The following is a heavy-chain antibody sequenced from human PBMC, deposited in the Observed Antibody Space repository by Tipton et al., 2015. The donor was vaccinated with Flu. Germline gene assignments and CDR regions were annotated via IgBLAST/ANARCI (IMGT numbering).Heavy chain of an antibody. D-gene: IGHD4-17*01. CDR1: GYSISRGSYY. V-gene: IGHV4-61*02. Sequence: TLSLTCTVSGYSISRGSYYYNWVRQPAGEGLEWIGRIYTNTNTNYNASLKSRVTISIDRSKNQFSLRLTSVTAADAAMYYCARGDYGDYDHEADAFDIWGQGTLVSVSA. CDR2: IYTNTNT. CDR3: ARGDYGDYDHEADAFDI. J-gene: IGHJ3*02.